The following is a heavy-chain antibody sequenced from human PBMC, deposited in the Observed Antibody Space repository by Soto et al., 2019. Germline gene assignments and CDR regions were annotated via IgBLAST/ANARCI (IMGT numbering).Heavy chain of an antibody. CDR3: ARTAHRIGYDSSGYYWYFDL. CDR1: GGSISTSSYY. D-gene: IGHD3-22*01. V-gene: IGHV4-39*01. J-gene: IGHJ2*01. CDR2: MYYTGST. Sequence: PSETLSLTCTVSGGSISTSSYYWGWIRQPPGKGLEWIGNMYYTGSTYYNPSLKSRVTISVDTSKNQFSLKLSSVTAADTAVYYCARTAHRIGYDSSGYYWYFDLWGRGTLVTVSS.